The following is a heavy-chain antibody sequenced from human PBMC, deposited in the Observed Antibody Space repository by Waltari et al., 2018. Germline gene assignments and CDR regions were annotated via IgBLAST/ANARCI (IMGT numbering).Heavy chain of an antibody. CDR1: GYRFTDDH. Sequence: QVQLVQSGTEGKKPGASVKVHCQASGYRFTDDHPPWVRQTPGQGLEWLVLINPKKGDTSYAQNFLGRVTMTRDTSINTVYMDLSGLRSDDTAVFYCARDPGPLVGAPDYWGQGTLVTVSS. V-gene: IGHV1-2*02. CDR2: INPKKGDT. D-gene: IGHD1-26*01. J-gene: IGHJ4*02. CDR3: ARDPGPLVGAPDY.